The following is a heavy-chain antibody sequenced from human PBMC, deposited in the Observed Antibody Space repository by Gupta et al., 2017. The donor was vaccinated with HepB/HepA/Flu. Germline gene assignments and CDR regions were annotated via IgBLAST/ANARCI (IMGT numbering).Heavy chain of an antibody. D-gene: IGHD6-19*01. CDR2: ISAYTGNP. CDR1: GYTFTSYG. V-gene: IGHV1-18*01. Sequence: QLQLVLSGAEVKKPGASVQVSCKASGYTFTSYGLRWVPQAPGQGLQWMGWISAYTGNPKYEQKLQGRVTMTTDPCTSTDYMELRSLRSDDTAVYYCASDPPHLDSSSPIDYWVQGPLVTVSS. J-gene: IGHJ4*02. CDR3: ASDPPHLDSSSPIDY.